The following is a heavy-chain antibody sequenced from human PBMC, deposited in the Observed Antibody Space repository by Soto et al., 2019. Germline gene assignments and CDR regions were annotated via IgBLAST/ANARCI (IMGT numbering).Heavy chain of an antibody. V-gene: IGHV3-7*01. Sequence: PGGSLRLSCAASGFTFSSYWMSWVRQAPGKGLEWVANIKQDGSEKYYVDSVKGRFTISRDNAKNSLYLQMNSLRAEDTAVYYCARDGATDYGDYMDYWGQGTLVTVSS. D-gene: IGHD4-17*01. CDR3: ARDGATDYGDYMDY. CDR2: IKQDGSEK. CDR1: GFTFSSYW. J-gene: IGHJ4*02.